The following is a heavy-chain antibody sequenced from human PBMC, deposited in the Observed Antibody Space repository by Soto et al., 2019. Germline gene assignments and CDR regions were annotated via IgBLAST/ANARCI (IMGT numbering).Heavy chain of an antibody. CDR2: SFYLGSS. Sequence: SETLSLTCTVSGDSIISSYFYWGWVRQPPGKGLEWIGSSFYLGSSYYNPSLKSRVTMSVDTSKNQFSLRLRSVTAADTDLYLCARHSRAIRKNNWFDPWGQGSRVTVSS. CDR1: GDSIISSYFY. J-gene: IGHJ5*02. CDR3: ARHSRAIRKNNWFDP. V-gene: IGHV4-39*01.